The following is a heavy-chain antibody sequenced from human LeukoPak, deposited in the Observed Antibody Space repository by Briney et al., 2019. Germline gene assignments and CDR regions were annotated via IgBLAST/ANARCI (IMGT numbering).Heavy chain of an antibody. Sequence: GGSLTLSCEAFGFDLSDYYMTWIRQTPGRGLEWVSYITTSGSTIYYPDSVKGRFTISRDNSKNSLFLHMNSLRAEDTAIYYCARDGANSNWNDPRNWFDPWGQGTLVIVSS. CDR3: ARDGANSNWNDPRNWFDP. J-gene: IGHJ5*02. D-gene: IGHD1-1*01. CDR1: GFDLSDYY. V-gene: IGHV3-11*01. CDR2: ITTSGSTI.